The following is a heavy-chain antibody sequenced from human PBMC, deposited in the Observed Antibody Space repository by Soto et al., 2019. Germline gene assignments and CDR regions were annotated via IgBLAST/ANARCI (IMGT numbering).Heavy chain of an antibody. CDR3: AKNLRFGMVHYGDYEMGGYFDY. J-gene: IGHJ4*02. D-gene: IGHD4-17*01. CDR1: GFTFSSYG. Sequence: GGSLRLSCAASGFTFSSYGMHWVRQAPGKGLEWVAVISYDGSNKYYADSVKGRFTISRDNSKNTLYLQMNSLRAEDTAVYYCAKNLRFGMVHYGDYEMGGYFDYWGQGTLVTVSS. V-gene: IGHV3-30*18. CDR2: ISYDGSNK.